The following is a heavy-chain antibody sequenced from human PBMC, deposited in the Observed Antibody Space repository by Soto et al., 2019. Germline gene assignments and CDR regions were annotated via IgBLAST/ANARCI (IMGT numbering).Heavy chain of an antibody. V-gene: IGHV4-61*01. CDR1: GGSVSIGSYY. CDR3: ARGGGYCSSTSCYPNWFDP. D-gene: IGHD2-2*01. Sequence: SETLSLTCTVSGGSVSIGSYYWSWIRQPPGKGLEWIGYIYYSGSTNYNPSLKSRVTISVDTSKDQFSLKLSSVTAADTAVYYCARGGGYCSSTSCYPNWFDPWGQGTLVTVSS. CDR2: IYYSGST. J-gene: IGHJ5*02.